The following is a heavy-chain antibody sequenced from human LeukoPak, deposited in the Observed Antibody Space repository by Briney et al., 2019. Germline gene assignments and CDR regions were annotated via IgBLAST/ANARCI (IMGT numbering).Heavy chain of an antibody. V-gene: IGHV1-3*04. CDR2: INTGNGNT. CDR1: GYTFTSYA. J-gene: IGHJ4*02. CDR3: ARRRVYSGSGEFDF. Sequence: ASVKVSCKASGYTFTSYAMHWVRQAPGQRLEWMGWINTGNGNTKYSQKFQGRVTITRDTSASTAYMELSSLRSEDTAVYYCARRRVYSGSGEFDFWGQGTLVTVSS. D-gene: IGHD5-12*01.